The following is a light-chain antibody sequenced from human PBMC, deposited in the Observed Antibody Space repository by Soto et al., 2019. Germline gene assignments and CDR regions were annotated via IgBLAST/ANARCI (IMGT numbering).Light chain of an antibody. J-gene: IGLJ1*01. CDR2: DVS. Sequence: QSALTQPASVSGSPGQSITISCTGTSSDVGGYNYVSWYQHHPGKAPKLMIHDVSNRPSGVSNRFSGSKSGNTASLTISGLQPEDEADYYCSSYTTSNTRQIVFGTGTKLTVL. V-gene: IGLV2-14*03. CDR1: SSDVGGYNY. CDR3: SSYTTSNTRQIV.